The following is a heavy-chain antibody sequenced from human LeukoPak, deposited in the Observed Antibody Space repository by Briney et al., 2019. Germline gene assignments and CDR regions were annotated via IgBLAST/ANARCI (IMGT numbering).Heavy chain of an antibody. Sequence: GGSLRLSCAASGFIFSSYGMHWVRQAPGKGLEWVALTWYDGSKSHHADSVKGRFTISRDNSKNTLYLEMNSLRAEDTAVYYCASMTTVTLDDAFDIWGQGTMVTVSS. CDR1: GFIFSSYG. V-gene: IGHV3-33*01. D-gene: IGHD4-17*01. J-gene: IGHJ3*02. CDR2: TWYDGSKS. CDR3: ASMTTVTLDDAFDI.